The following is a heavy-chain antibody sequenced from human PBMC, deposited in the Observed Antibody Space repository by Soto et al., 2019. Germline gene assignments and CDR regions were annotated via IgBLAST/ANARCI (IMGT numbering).Heavy chain of an antibody. CDR3: ARGAYGSGSYYYYYYGMDV. CDR2: IIPIFGTA. J-gene: IGHJ6*02. CDR1: GGTFSSYA. V-gene: IGHV1-69*01. Sequence: QVQLVQSGAEVKKPGSSVKVSCKASGGTFSSYAISWVRQAPGQGLEWMGGIIPIFGTANYAQKFQGRVTITADESTSTAYMELSSRRSEDTAVYYCARGAYGSGSYYYYYYGMDVWGQGTTVTVSS. D-gene: IGHD3-10*01.